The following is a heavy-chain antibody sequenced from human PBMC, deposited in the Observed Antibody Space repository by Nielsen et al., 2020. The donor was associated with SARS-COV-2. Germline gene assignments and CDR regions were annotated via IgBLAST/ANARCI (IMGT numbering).Heavy chain of an antibody. Sequence: ASVKVSCKASGYTFTDYFMHWVRQAPGQGLEWMGWINPHRGSTNSAQKFRGRVTMTRDTSIGTAYMELTRLTSADTAIYYCAKDLGLAVGYALDVWGQGTVVSVSS. J-gene: IGHJ3*01. CDR1: GYTFTDYF. CDR3: AKDLGLAVGYALDV. CDR2: INPHRGST. D-gene: IGHD2-21*01. V-gene: IGHV1-2*02.